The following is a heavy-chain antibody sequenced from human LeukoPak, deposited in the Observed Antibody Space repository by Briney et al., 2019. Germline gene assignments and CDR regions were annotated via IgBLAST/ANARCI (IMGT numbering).Heavy chain of an antibody. CDR2: ISSSGSTI. CDR1: GFTFSNYD. D-gene: IGHD6-19*01. J-gene: IGHJ4*02. V-gene: IGHV3-64*01. Sequence: PGGSLRLSCAASGFTFSNYDMHWVRQAPGKGLECVSSISSSGSTIYYANSVKGRFTISRDNSKNTLYLQMDSLRAEDMAVYYCARVAIAVAGTGGVFDYWGQGTLVTVSS. CDR3: ARVAIAVAGTGGVFDY.